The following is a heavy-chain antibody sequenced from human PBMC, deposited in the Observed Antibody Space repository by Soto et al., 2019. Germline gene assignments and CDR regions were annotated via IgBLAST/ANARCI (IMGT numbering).Heavy chain of an antibody. J-gene: IGHJ4*02. CDR3: ARSVEGASHGGYYLDN. CDR1: GYSFTSYW. CDR2: IYPGDSDT. D-gene: IGHD1-26*01. V-gene: IGHV5-51*01. Sequence: GESLKISGKGSGYSFTSYWIGWVRQMPGKGLEWMGIIYPGDSDTRYSPSFQGQVTISADKSISTAYLQWSSLKASDTAMYYCARSVEGASHGGYYLDNWGQGTLVTVSS.